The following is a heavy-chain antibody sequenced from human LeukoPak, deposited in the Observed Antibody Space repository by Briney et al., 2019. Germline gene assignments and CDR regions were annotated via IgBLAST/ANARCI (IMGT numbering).Heavy chain of an antibody. CDR3: ARDVNYYDSSGWFDP. CDR2: ISAYNGNT. CDR1: GYTFTGYY. Sequence: AASVKVSCKASGYTFTGYYMHWVRQAPGQGLEWMGWISAYNGNTNYAQKLQGRVTMTTDTSTSTAYMELRSLRSDDTAVYYCARDVNYYDSSGWFDPWGQGTLVTVSS. V-gene: IGHV1-18*04. J-gene: IGHJ5*02. D-gene: IGHD3-22*01.